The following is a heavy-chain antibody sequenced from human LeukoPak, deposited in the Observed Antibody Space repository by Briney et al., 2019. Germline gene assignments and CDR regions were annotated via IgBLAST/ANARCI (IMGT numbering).Heavy chain of an antibody. CDR2: IYSGGST. CDR1: GFTFSCYA. Sequence: GGSLRLSCAASGFTFSCYAMSWVRQAPGKGLEWVSVIYSGGSTYYADSVKGRFTISRDNSKNTLYLQMNSLRAEDTAVYYCARDQYDILTGYYRYFQHWGQGTLVTVSS. V-gene: IGHV3-53*01. CDR3: ARDQYDILTGYYRYFQH. D-gene: IGHD3-9*01. J-gene: IGHJ1*01.